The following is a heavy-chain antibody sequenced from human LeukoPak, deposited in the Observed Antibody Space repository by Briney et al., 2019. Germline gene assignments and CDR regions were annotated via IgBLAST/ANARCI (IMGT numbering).Heavy chain of an antibody. D-gene: IGHD2-2*01. CDR3: ARDAYPYCSSTSCSRVSGMDV. J-gene: IGHJ6*02. Sequence: GGSLRLSCAASGFTFSSYAMHWVRQAPGKGLEWVAVISYDGSNKYYADSVKGRFTISRDNSKNTLYLQMNSLRAEDTAVYYCARDAYPYCSSTSCSRVSGMDVWGQGTTVTVSS. CDR2: ISYDGSNK. V-gene: IGHV3-30-3*01. CDR1: GFTFSSYA.